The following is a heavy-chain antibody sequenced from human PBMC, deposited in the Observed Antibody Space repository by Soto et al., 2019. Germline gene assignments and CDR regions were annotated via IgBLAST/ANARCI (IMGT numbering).Heavy chain of an antibody. CDR3: AKDFGIVVVIAALDV. V-gene: IGHV3-9*01. CDR2: ISWNSGSI. CDR1: GFTFDDYA. Sequence: DVQLVESGEGLVQPGRSLRLSCAASGFTFDDYAMHWVRQAPGKGLAWVSGISWNSGSIGYADSVKGRFTISRDNAKNSLYLQMNSLRAEDTALYYCAKDFGIVVVIAALDVWAKGTTVTVSS. D-gene: IGHD2-21*01. J-gene: IGHJ6*04.